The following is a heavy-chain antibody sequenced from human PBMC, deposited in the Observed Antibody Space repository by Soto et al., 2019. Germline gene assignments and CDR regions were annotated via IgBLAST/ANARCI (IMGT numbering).Heavy chain of an antibody. CDR3: ARSIKGVVVIAHFDY. Sequence: PSETLSLTCTVSGGSISSGGYYWSWIRQHPGKGLEWIGYIYYSGSTYYNPSLKSRVTISVDTSKNQFSLKLSSVTAADTAVYYCARSIKGVVVIAHFDYWGQGTLVTVSS. V-gene: IGHV4-31*03. CDR2: IYYSGST. D-gene: IGHD3-22*01. J-gene: IGHJ4*02. CDR1: GGSISSGGYY.